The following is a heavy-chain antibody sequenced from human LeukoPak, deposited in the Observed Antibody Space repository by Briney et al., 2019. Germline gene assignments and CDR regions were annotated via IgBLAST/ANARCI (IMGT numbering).Heavy chain of an antibody. Sequence: SETLSLTCTVSGGSISSYYWSWIRQPAGKGLEWIGRIYTSGSTNYNPSLKSRVTMSVDTSKNQFSLKLSSVTAADTAVYYYARSKYYYGSGSYPAFLSNYYYYMDVWGKGTTVTVSS. CDR3: ARSKYYYGSGSYPAFLSNYYYYMDV. CDR2: IYTSGST. D-gene: IGHD3-10*01. J-gene: IGHJ6*03. CDR1: GGSISSYY. V-gene: IGHV4-4*07.